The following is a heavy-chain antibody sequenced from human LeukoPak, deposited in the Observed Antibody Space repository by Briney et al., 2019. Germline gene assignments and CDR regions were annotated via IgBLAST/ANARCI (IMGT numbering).Heavy chain of an antibody. D-gene: IGHD2-2*01. CDR1: GFTLRSYT. CDR2: ISGVGVTT. CDR3: ATRPPIVPAPYYSDY. J-gene: IGHJ4*02. V-gene: IGHV3-23*01. Sequence: GGSLRLSCAASGFTLRSYTMSWVRQAPGKGLEWVSTISGVGVTTYYADSVKGRFTISRDNSQNTLYLQMTSLRVEDTAVYYCATRPPIVPAPYYSDYWGQGALVTVSS.